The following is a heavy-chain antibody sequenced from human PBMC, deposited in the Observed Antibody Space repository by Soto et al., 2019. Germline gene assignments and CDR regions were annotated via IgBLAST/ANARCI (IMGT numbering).Heavy chain of an antibody. J-gene: IGHJ4*02. V-gene: IGHV1-18*01. CDR1: GYTFTADG. CDR3: ARELNTESSAYYSFAF. CDR2: VSTNDDRT. D-gene: IGHD3-22*01. Sequence: WXSVKRYFKTAGYTFTADGVAWRRQAPGQRPEWMGWVSTNDDRTNYARKFQGRVTMTTDRSTATTSMEPRSLGTDDTAVYYCARELNTESSAYYSFAFWGQGTLVTSPQ.